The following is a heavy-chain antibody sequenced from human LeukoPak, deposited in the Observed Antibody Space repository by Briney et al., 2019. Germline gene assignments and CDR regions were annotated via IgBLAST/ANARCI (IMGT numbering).Heavy chain of an antibody. D-gene: IGHD2-15*01. CDR1: GGSISSSSYY. J-gene: IGHJ4*02. CDR2: IYYSGST. V-gene: IGHV4-39*07. CDR3: ARSADDGWPFDY. Sequence: PSETLSLTCTVSGGSISSSSYYWGWIRQPPGKGLEWIGSIYYSGSTYYNPSLKSRVTISVDTSKNQFSLKLSSVTAADTAVYYCARSADDGWPFDYWGQGTLVTVSS.